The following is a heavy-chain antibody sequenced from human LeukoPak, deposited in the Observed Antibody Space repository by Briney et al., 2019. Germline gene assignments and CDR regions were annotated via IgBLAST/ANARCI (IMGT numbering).Heavy chain of an antibody. V-gene: IGHV3-11*01. CDR1: GFPFRDYY. CDR2: ISRSGDTL. Sequence: GGSLRLSCAASGFPFRDYYMTWIRQAPGKGLEWISYISRSGDTLYYADSVEGRFTISRDNAKNSLFLQMNSLRADDTAVYYCAREVVVFPDYYYYGMDVWGQGTTVTVSS. J-gene: IGHJ6*02. D-gene: IGHD3-9*01. CDR3: AREVVVFPDYYYYGMDV.